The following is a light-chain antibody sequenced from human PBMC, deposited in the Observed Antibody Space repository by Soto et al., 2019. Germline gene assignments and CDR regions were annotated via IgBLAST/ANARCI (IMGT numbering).Light chain of an antibody. CDR3: MQALQTPPNT. Sequence: DIVMTQSPLSLPVTPGEPASISCRSSQSLLHSNGYNYLDWYLQKPGQSPQLLIYLGSNRASGVPDRFSGSGAGTDFTLKISRVEAEDVGVYYCMQALQTPPNTVGGGTKVEIK. CDR1: QSLLHSNGYNY. V-gene: IGKV2-28*01. CDR2: LGS. J-gene: IGKJ4*01.